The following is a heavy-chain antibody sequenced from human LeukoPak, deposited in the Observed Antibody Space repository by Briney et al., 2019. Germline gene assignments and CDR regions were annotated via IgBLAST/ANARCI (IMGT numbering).Heavy chain of an antibody. CDR2: IQPNGNDK. CDR1: GFTFKNYG. J-gene: IGHJ4*02. CDR3: ARRRGPYSSSLPDY. V-gene: IGHV3-33*05. Sequence: PGGSLRLSCAASGFTFKNYGMHWVRQAPGKGLEWVSLIQPNGNDKYYGDSVKGRFTVSRDNSKNTLYLQMNSLRAEDTAVYYCARRRGPYSSSLPDYWGQGTLVTVSS. D-gene: IGHD6-6*01.